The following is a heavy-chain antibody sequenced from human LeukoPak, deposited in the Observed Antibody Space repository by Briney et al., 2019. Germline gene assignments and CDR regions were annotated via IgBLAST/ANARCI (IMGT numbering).Heavy chain of an antibody. D-gene: IGHD2-21*01. V-gene: IGHV3-11*01. CDR2: ISSSGSTI. CDR3: ARDQGQGSIHYYYMDV. CDR1: GFTFSDYY. J-gene: IGHJ6*03. Sequence: PGGSLRLSCAASGFTFSDYYMSWIRQAPGKGLEWVSYISSSGSTIYYADSVKGRFTISRDNAKNSLYLQMNSLRAEDTAVYYCARDQGQGSIHYYYMDVWGKGTTVTISS.